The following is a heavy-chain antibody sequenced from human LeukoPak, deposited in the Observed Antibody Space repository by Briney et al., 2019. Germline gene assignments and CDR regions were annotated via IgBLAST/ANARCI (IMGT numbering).Heavy chain of an antibody. D-gene: IGHD6-19*01. V-gene: IGHV1-2*02. Sequence: ASVKVSCKSSGYTFTSYYMHWVRQAPGQGLEWMGWINPKGGGTNYAQKFQGRVTMTRDTSFNAAYMELSRLRSDDTAVYYCARVQVRSIAVLAEDYWGQGTLVTVSS. CDR1: GYTFTSYY. CDR2: INPKGGGT. J-gene: IGHJ4*02. CDR3: ARVQVRSIAVLAEDY.